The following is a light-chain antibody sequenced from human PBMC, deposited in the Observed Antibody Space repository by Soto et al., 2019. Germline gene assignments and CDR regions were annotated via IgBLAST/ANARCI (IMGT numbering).Light chain of an antibody. J-gene: IGLJ1*01. CDR3: CSYAGSSTLLYV. CDR2: EVS. Sequence: QSALTQPASVSGSPGQSITISCTGTSSDVGSYNLVSWYQQHPGKAPKLMIYEVSKRPSGVSNRFSGSKSGNTASLTISGLQAEDEADYYCCSYAGSSTLLYVFGTGTKVTVL. CDR1: SSDVGSYNL. V-gene: IGLV2-23*02.